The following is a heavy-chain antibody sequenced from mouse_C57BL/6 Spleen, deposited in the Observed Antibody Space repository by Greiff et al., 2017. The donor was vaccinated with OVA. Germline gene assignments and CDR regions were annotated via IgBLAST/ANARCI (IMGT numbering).Heavy chain of an antibody. Sequence: QVQLQQPGAELVKPGASVKLSCKASGYTFTSYWMTWVKQRPGQGLEWIGDIYPGSGGTNYNEKFKSKATLTVDTSSSTAYMQLSSLTCGDSAVYYCVRDGGSTSEVATSDYYAMDYWGQGTSVTVSS. CDR2: IYPGSGGT. D-gene: IGHD1-1*01. V-gene: IGHV1-55*01. J-gene: IGHJ4*01. CDR1: GYTFTSYW. CDR3: VRDGGSTSEVATSDYYAMDY.